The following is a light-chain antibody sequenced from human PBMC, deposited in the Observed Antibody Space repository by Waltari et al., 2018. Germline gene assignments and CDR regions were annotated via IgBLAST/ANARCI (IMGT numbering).Light chain of an antibody. Sequence: QTVVTQEPSLTVSPGGTVTLTCASSPGAVAGDFYPSCFQQMPGQAPRTLIFGSTNKYSGTPPRFSGSLLGGKAPLTLSGAQPEDEADYYCLLHFGGDQLVFGGGTKLTVL. CDR3: LLHFGGDQLV. V-gene: IGLV7-43*01. CDR2: GST. CDR1: PGAVAGDFY. J-gene: IGLJ3*02.